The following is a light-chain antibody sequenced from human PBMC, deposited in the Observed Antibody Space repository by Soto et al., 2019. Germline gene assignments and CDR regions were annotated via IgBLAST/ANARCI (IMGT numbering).Light chain of an antibody. CDR3: LLSYSGALLL. V-gene: IGLV7-46*01. CDR2: GTN. CDR1: TGAVTSGHY. Sequence: QAVVPQEPSLTVSPGETVTLTCGSSTGAVTSGHYPYWFQQKPGQAPRTLIYGTNNKHSWTPARFSGSLLGGKAALTLSGAQPEDEAEYYCLLSYSGALLLFGGGTKLTVL. J-gene: IGLJ2*01.